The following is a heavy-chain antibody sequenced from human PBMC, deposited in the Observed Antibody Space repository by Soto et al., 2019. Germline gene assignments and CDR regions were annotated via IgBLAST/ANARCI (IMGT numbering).Heavy chain of an antibody. CDR2: IHHSGGT. CDR1: GDSINAENW. V-gene: IGHV4-4*02. CDR3: ARDHCTGGNCYSNMGDWYFDL. Sequence: QVQLQESGPGVVKPSETLSLTCAVSGDSINAENWWTWLRQTPGKGLEWLAEIHHSGGTKYNPSHSGRVSISLDRPRNQFSLILRSVTAADTAQYYCARDHCTGGNCYSNMGDWYFDLWGRGALVTVSS. J-gene: IGHJ2*01. D-gene: IGHD2-15*01.